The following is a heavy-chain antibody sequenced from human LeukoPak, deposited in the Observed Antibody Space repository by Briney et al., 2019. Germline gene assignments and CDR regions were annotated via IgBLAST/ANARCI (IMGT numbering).Heavy chain of an antibody. Sequence: GGSLRLSCAASGFTFSSYAMNWVRQAPGKGLECVSAISGSGGGTYYADSLKGRFAISRDNAKNSLYLQMNSLRAEDTAVYYCARERGYCSGGSCSMGWFDPWGQGTLVTVSS. D-gene: IGHD2-15*01. V-gene: IGHV3-23*01. CDR1: GFTFSSYA. J-gene: IGHJ5*02. CDR3: ARERGYCSGGSCSMGWFDP. CDR2: ISGSGGGT.